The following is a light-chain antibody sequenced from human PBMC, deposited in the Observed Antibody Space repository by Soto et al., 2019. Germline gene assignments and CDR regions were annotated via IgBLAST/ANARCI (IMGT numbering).Light chain of an antibody. CDR1: QSVRSSH. CDR3: QQYGGSPFT. CDR2: GTS. V-gene: IGKV3-20*01. J-gene: IGKJ3*01. Sequence: EIVLTQSPGTLSLSPGERATLSCRASQSVRSSHLAWYQQMPGQAPRLLIYGTSNRATGIPDGFSGSGSGTDFTLTISRLEPEDFAVYYCQQYGGSPFTFGPGTKVDIK.